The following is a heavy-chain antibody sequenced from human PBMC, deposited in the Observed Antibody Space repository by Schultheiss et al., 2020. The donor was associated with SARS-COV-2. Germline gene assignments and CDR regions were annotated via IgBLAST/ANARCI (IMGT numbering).Heavy chain of an antibody. CDR2: ISYDGSNK. D-gene: IGHD5-24*01. CDR1: GFTFSSYG. Sequence: GGSLRLSCAASGFTFSSYGMHWVRQAPGKGLEWVAVISYDGSNKYYADSVKGRFTISRDNSKNTLCLQMSSLRAEDTAIYYCARARGVEMATIGPWGQGTLVTVSS. J-gene: IGHJ5*02. CDR3: ARARGVEMATIGP. V-gene: IGHV3-30*03.